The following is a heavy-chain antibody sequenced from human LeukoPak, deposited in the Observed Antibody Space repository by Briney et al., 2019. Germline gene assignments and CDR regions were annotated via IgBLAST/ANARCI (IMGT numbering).Heavy chain of an antibody. CDR3: ARSRVEVAGTGGFDT. CDR2: IRGDGV. V-gene: IGHV3-23*01. J-gene: IGHJ3*02. D-gene: IGHD2-8*02. CDR1: GFTFAIYH. Sequence: GGSLRLSCAASGFTFAIYHMSWVRQAPGKGLEWVATIRGDGVYYADSVKGRFTISRDDSENTVYVQMNSLRAEDTAVYYCARSRVEVAGTGGFDTWGQGTLVAVSS.